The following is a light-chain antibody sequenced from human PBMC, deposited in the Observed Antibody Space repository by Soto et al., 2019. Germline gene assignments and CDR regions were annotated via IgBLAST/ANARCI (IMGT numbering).Light chain of an antibody. Sequence: DIQMTQSPSSLSASVGHRVTITCLASQGISNYLVWYQQKPGKIRNLLIYAASNLKSGVTSRFSGSRSGTDFTLTCRSLQPEDVATDYCQKYDRNPWPFRQGTKVDIK. J-gene: IGKJ1*01. CDR2: AAS. CDR3: QKYDRNPWP. CDR1: QGISNY. V-gene: IGKV1-27*01.